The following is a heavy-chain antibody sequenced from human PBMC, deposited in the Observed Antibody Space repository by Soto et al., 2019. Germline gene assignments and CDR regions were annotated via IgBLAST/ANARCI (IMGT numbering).Heavy chain of an antibody. D-gene: IGHD3-3*01. CDR2: IIPIFGTA. Sequence: SVKVSCKASGGTFSSYAISWVRQAPGQGLEWMGGIIPIFGTANYAQKFQGRVSITRDAAASTAYMELRSLKSEDTAIYYCASQGGFWSGNQWFDPWGQGTLVTVSS. V-gene: IGHV1-69*05. CDR3: ASQGGFWSGNQWFDP. CDR1: GGTFSSYA. J-gene: IGHJ5*02.